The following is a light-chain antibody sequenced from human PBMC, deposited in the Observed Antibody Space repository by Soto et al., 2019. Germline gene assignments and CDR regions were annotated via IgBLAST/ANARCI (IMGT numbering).Light chain of an antibody. CDR1: QSVSSN. J-gene: IGKJ3*01. Sequence: EIVMTQSPATLSVSPGERATLSCRASQSVSSNLAWYQQKPGQAPRLLIYGASTRATGIPARFSGSGSGTXXXXTXSSLQSEDFAVYYCQQYNNWPFTFGPGTKVDIK. CDR2: GAS. CDR3: QQYNNWPFT. V-gene: IGKV3D-15*01.